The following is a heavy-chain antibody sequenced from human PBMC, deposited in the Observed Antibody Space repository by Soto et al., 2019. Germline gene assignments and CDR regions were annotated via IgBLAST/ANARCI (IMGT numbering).Heavy chain of an antibody. CDR1: GGSISSYY. D-gene: IGHD4-17*01. Sequence: QVQLQESGPGLVKPSETLSLTCTVSGGSISSYYWSWIRQPPGKGLEWIGYIYYSGSTNYNPSLQSPVTISVDTSKNQFALKLSSVTAADTAVYYCARRYGANFDYWGQGTLVTVSS. CDR3: ARRYGANFDY. J-gene: IGHJ4*02. V-gene: IGHV4-59*08. CDR2: IYYSGST.